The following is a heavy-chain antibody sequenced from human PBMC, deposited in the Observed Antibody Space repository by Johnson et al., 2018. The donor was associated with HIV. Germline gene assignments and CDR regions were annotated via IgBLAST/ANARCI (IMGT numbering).Heavy chain of an antibody. Sequence: QEQLVESGGGVVQPGRSLRLSCAASGFTFSSYAMHWVRQAPGKGLEWVAVISYDGSNKYYADSVKGRFTISRDNSKNTRYLQMNSLRAEDTAVYYCARDDGGGGDAFDIWGQGTMVTVSS. J-gene: IGHJ3*02. CDR2: ISYDGSNK. CDR1: GFTFSSYA. V-gene: IGHV3-30*04. CDR3: ARDDGGGGDAFDI. D-gene: IGHD2-15*01.